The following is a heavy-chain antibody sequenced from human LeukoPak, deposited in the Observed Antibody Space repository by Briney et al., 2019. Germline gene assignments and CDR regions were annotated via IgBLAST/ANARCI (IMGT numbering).Heavy chain of an antibody. D-gene: IGHD3-10*01. CDR2: ISWNSGSI. V-gene: IGHV3-9*01. CDR3: AATDYYGSGSFVDC. J-gene: IGHJ4*02. Sequence: GRSLRLSCAASGFTFDDYAMHWVRQAPGKGLEWVSGISWNSGSIGYADSVKGRFTISRDNAKNSLYLQMNSLRAEDTALYYCAATDYYGSGSFVDCWGQGTLVTVSS. CDR1: GFTFDDYA.